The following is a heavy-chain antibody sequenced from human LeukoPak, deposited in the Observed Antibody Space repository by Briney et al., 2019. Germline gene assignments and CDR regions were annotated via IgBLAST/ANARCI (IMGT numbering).Heavy chain of an antibody. V-gene: IGHV1-8*01. CDR1: GYTFTSYD. CDR2: MNPNSGNT. D-gene: IGHD2-2*01. CDR3: ASSLVAPFSYGMDV. Sequence: GASVKVSCKASGYTFTSYDINRVRQATGQGLEWMGWMNPNSGNTGYAQKFQGRVTMTRNTSISTAYMELSSLRSEDTAVYYCASSLVAPFSYGMDVWGQGTTVTVSS. J-gene: IGHJ6*02.